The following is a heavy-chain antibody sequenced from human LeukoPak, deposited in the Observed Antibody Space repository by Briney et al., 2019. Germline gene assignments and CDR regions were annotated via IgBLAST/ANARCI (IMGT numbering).Heavy chain of an antibody. J-gene: IGHJ4*02. CDR3: ARGGGDTMVRGVIWNY. Sequence: LRLSCAASGFTFSSYAMSWVRQAPGKGLEWIGYIYYSGSTYYNPSLKSRVTISVDTSKNQFSLKLSSVTAADTAVYYCARGGGDTMVRGVIWNYWGQGTLVTVSS. D-gene: IGHD3-10*01. CDR1: GFTFSSYA. V-gene: IGHV4-30-4*08. CDR2: IYYSGST.